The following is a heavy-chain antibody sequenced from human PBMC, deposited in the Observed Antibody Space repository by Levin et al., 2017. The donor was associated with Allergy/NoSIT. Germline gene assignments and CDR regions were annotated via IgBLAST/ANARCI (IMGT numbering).Heavy chain of an antibody. CDR3: ARQLGNFWSGYNYFDY. CDR1: GFTFSSYE. D-gene: IGHD3-3*01. V-gene: IGHV3-48*03. J-gene: IGHJ4*02. CDR2: ISSSGSTI. Sequence: GESLKISCAASGFTFSSYEMNWVRQAPGKGLEWVSYISSSGSTIYYADSVKGRFTISRDNAKNLLYLQMNSLRAEDTAVYYCARQLGNFWSGYNYFDYWGQGTLVTVSS.